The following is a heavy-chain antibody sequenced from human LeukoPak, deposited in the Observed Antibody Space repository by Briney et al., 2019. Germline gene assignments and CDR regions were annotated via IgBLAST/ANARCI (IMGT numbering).Heavy chain of an antibody. CDR1: GGSISSGGYY. D-gene: IGHD2-2*01. CDR2: IYYSGST. Sequence: SETLSLTCTVSGGSISSGGYYWSWIRQHPGKGLEWIGYIYYSGSTYYNPSLKSRVTISVDTSKNQFSLKPSSVTAADTAVYYCARDPGVVPLGLSVLYYGMDVWGQGTTITVSS. V-gene: IGHV4-31*03. CDR3: ARDPGVVPLGLSVLYYGMDV. J-gene: IGHJ6*02.